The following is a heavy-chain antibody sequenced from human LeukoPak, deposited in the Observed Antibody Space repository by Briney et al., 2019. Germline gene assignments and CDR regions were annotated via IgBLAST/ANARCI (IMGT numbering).Heavy chain of an antibody. Sequence: SQTLSLTRTVSGGSISSGSYYWSWIRQPAGKGLEWIGRIYTSGSTNYNPSLKSRVTISVDTSKNQFSLKLSSVTAADTAVYYCAREIQTDNWFDPWGQGTLVTVSS. CDR1: GGSISSGSYY. CDR3: AREIQTDNWFDP. V-gene: IGHV4-61*02. D-gene: IGHD5-18*01. J-gene: IGHJ5*02. CDR2: IYTSGST.